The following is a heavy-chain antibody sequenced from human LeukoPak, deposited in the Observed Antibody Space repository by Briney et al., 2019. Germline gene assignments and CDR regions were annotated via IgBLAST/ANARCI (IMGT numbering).Heavy chain of an antibody. CDR2: ISWNSGSI. CDR1: GFIFNNYA. Sequence: GGSLRLSCAGSGFIFNNYAMHWVRQPPGKGLEWVSGISWNSGSIYYADSVKGRFTISRDNAKNSLYLQMNSLRAEDTAVYYCARESLRFLEWLSDYYYYGMDVWGQGTTVTVSS. J-gene: IGHJ6*02. D-gene: IGHD3-3*01. CDR3: ARESLRFLEWLSDYYYYGMDV. V-gene: IGHV3-9*01.